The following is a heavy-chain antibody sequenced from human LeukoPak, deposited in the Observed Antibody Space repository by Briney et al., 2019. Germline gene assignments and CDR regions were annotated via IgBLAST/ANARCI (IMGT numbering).Heavy chain of an antibody. D-gene: IGHD1-26*01. CDR1: GGSFSSYY. CDR3: AREWEGPRTFNI. J-gene: IGHJ3*02. V-gene: IGHV4-59*01. CDR2: IYYSGST. Sequence: KPSETLSLTCTVSGGSFSSYYWSWIRQPPGKGLEWIGYIYYSGSTNYNPSLKSRVTISLNTSKNQFSLKLSSVTAADTAVYYCAREWEGPRTFNIWGQGTMVTVSS.